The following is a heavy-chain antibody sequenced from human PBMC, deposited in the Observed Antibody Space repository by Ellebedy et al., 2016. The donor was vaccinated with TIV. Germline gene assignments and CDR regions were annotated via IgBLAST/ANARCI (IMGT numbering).Heavy chain of an antibody. Sequence: ASVKVSCXASGYTFTAYDILWVRQAPGQGLESMGWIRPNSGGRQYAQRFQGRITMTRDTSINTAYMELSRLITDDTAVYYCARTGRYSGSTDASDVWGQGTMVTVSS. CDR3: ARTGRYSGSTDASDV. D-gene: IGHD3-10*01. CDR1: GYTFTAYD. V-gene: IGHV1-2*02. J-gene: IGHJ3*01. CDR2: IRPNSGGR.